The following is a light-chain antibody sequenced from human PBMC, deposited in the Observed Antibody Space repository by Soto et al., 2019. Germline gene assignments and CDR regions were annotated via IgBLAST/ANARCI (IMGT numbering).Light chain of an antibody. J-gene: IGLJ1*01. CDR3: CSYAGRYTFYV. CDR1: SSDVGGYNY. CDR2: DVS. V-gene: IGLV2-11*01. Sequence: QSVLTQPRSVSGSPGQSVIISCTGASSDVGGYNYVSWYQQHPGKAPKLIIYDVSKRPSGVPDRFSGSKSGNTASLTISGLQAEDEADYYCCSYAGRYTFYVFGTGTQLTVL.